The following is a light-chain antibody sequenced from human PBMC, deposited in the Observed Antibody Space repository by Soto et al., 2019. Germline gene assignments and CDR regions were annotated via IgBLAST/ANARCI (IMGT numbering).Light chain of an antibody. Sequence: QSVLTQPPSVSETPGQRVTIYCSGSSSNIGNNFAYWYQQLPGTAPKLLISRDNERPSGVPDRISGSKSGTSASLAISGLRSEDEADYYCAAWDDSLSGPVFGGGTQLTV. CDR2: RDN. CDR3: AAWDDSLSGPV. J-gene: IGLJ3*02. V-gene: IGLV1-47*02. CDR1: SSNIGNNF.